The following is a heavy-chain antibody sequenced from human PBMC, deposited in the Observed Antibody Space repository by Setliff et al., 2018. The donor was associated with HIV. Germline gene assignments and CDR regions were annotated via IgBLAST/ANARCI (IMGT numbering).Heavy chain of an antibody. CDR3: SRARLQGIVTAVGPRDNCLDP. D-gene: IGHD1-26*01. Sequence: GASVKVSCKPSGYTFTSYGLSWVRQAPGQGLEWMGWISTYSDEASYAENLQGRVTMTTDTSTSTAYMDLRSLRFDDTAVYSCSRARLQGIVTAVGPRDNCLDPWGQGTRVTVSS. CDR1: GYTFTSYG. V-gene: IGHV1-18*01. CDR2: ISTYSDEA. J-gene: IGHJ5*02.